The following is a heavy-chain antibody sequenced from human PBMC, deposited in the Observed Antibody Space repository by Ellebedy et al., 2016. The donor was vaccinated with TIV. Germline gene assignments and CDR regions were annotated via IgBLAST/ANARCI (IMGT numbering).Heavy chain of an antibody. CDR3: ARGPGRGDWRIDY. J-gene: IGHJ4*02. D-gene: IGHD3-9*01. CDR2: ISGDGTAK. CDR1: GFTFSTYS. Sequence: GGSLRLXCVASGFTFSTYSMNWVRQAPGKGLEWISFISGDGTAKHYADSVEGRFTISRDNGKNSLYLQMNSLRAEDTALYYCARGPGRGDWRIDYWGQGALVTVSS. V-gene: IGHV3-48*04.